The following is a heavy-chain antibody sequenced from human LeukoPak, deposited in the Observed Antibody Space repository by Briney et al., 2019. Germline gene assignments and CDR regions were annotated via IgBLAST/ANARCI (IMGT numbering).Heavy chain of an antibody. D-gene: IGHD5/OR15-5a*01. CDR1: GFTFNNAW. V-gene: IGHV3-23*01. Sequence: PGGSLRLSCAASGFTFNNAWLNWVRQAPGKGLEWVSSISDRDHNTYYADSVKGRFTISRDNSKNTLYLQMNSLRAEDTAVYYCAKGGLSRAGLDFWGQGTLVTVSS. CDR3: AKGGLSRAGLDF. J-gene: IGHJ4*02. CDR2: ISDRDHNT.